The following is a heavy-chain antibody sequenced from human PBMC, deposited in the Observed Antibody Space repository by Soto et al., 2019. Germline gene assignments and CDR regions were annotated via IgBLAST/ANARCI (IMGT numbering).Heavy chain of an antibody. V-gene: IGHV4-59*01. CDR3: ARLYTGTLNWFDP. CDR1: GGRISSYY. CDR2: IHYSGST. D-gene: IGHD7-27*01. Sequence: SATLAIPSTFSGGRISSYYWNWIRQPPGKGLEWIGYIHYSGSTNYKPSLKSRVTISVDTSKNQFSLKLTSVTAADTAVYYCARLYTGTLNWFDPWGQGILVTV. J-gene: IGHJ5*02.